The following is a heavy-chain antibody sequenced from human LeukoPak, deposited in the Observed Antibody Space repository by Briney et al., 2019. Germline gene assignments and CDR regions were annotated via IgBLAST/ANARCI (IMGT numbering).Heavy chain of an antibody. D-gene: IGHD3-22*01. CDR3: ARDGRYYDSSGYYYFFYYYGMDV. J-gene: IGHJ6*02. CDR2: INTNTGNP. CDR1: GYTLTSYA. Sequence: ASVKVSCKASGYTLTSYAMNWVRQAPGQGLEWMGWINTNTGNPTYAQGFTGRFVFSLDTSVSTAYLQISSLKAEDTAVYYCARDGRYYDSSGYYYFFYYYGMDVWGQGTTVTVSS. V-gene: IGHV7-4-1*02.